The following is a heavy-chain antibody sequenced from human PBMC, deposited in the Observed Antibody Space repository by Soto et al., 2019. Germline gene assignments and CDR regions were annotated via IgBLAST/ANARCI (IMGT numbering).Heavy chain of an antibody. CDR3: AKATATGGGAFDI. CDR1: GFICSSYD. D-gene: IGHD2-8*02. J-gene: IGHJ3*02. CDR2: ILVDGRT. Sequence: GGSLRLSCAASGFICSSYDMSWVRQAPGKGLEWVSTILVDGRTFYVDSVKGRFTISRDSSQNTVYLQMNSLTAGDTALYYCAKATATGGGAFDICGQGTMVTVS. V-gene: IGHV3-23*01.